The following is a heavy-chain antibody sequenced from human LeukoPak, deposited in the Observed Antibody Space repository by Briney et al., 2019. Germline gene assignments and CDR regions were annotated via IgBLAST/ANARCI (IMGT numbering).Heavy chain of an antibody. J-gene: IGHJ4*02. D-gene: IGHD3-10*01. CDR1: GFTFSSYG. Sequence: GGSLRLSCAASGFTFSSYGMHWVRQAPGKGLEWVAFIRYDGGNKYYADSVKGRFTISRDNSKNTLYLQMNSLRAEDTAVYYCAKVPLRDRGIFDYWGQGTLVTVSS. CDR2: IRYDGGNK. CDR3: AKVPLRDRGIFDY. V-gene: IGHV3-30*02.